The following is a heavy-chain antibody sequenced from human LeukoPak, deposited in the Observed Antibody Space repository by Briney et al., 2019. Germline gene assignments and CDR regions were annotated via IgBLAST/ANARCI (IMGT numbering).Heavy chain of an antibody. Sequence: ASVKVSCKASGYTFTGYYMHWVRQAPGQGLEWMGWINPNSGGTNYAQKFQGRVTMTRDTSISTAYMELSRLRSDDTAVYYCARVDQIVAAGTVGYWGQGTLVTVSS. D-gene: IGHD6-13*01. J-gene: IGHJ4*02. V-gene: IGHV1-2*02. CDR2: INPNSGGT. CDR3: ARVDQIVAAGTVGY. CDR1: GYTFTGYY.